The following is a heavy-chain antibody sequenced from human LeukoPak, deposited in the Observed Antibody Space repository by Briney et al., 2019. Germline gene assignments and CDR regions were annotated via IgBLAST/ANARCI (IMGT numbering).Heavy chain of an antibody. Sequence: GGSLRLSCAASGFTFSSYAMSWVRQAPGKGLEWVSAISGSGGSTYYADSVKGRFTISGDNSKNTLYLQMNSLRAEDTAVYYCAKDTRPIIVGAESSLFDYWGRGTLVTVSS. D-gene: IGHD1-26*01. V-gene: IGHV3-23*01. CDR3: AKDTRPIIVGAESSLFDY. CDR1: GFTFSSYA. J-gene: IGHJ4*02. CDR2: ISGSGGST.